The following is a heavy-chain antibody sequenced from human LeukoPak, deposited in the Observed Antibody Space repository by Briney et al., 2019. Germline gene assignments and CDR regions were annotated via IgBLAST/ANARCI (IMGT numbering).Heavy chain of an antibody. V-gene: IGHV4-34*01. CDR1: GGSFSGYY. D-gene: IGHD6-13*01. CDR3: ARRRIAGKNNWFDP. CDR2: INHSGST. J-gene: IGHJ5*02. Sequence: SETLSLTCAVYGGSFSGYYWSWNRQPPGKGLEWIGEINHSGSTNYNPSLKSRVTISVDTSKNQFSLKLSSVTAADTAVYYCARRRIAGKNNWFDPWGQGTLVTVSS.